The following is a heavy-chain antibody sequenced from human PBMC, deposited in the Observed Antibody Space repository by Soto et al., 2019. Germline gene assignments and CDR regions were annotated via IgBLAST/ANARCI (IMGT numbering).Heavy chain of an antibody. CDR2: IYYSGST. CDR3: ARLSYYYDSSGYLFFDY. CDR1: GGSISSGGYY. V-gene: IGHV4-39*01. J-gene: IGHJ4*02. Sequence: PSETLSLTCTVSGGSISSGGYYWSWIRQPPGKGLEWIGSIYYSGSTYYNPSLKSRVTISVDTSKNQFSLKLSSVTAADTAVYYCARLSYYYDSSGYLFFDYWGQGTLVTVSS. D-gene: IGHD3-22*01.